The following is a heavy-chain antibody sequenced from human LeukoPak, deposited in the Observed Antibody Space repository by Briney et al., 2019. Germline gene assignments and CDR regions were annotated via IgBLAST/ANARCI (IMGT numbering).Heavy chain of an antibody. CDR1: GFTFSSYS. D-gene: IGHD5-18*01. CDR2: ISTSSSYI. V-gene: IGHV3-21*01. J-gene: IGHJ4*02. CDR3: ARDTAYYFDY. Sequence: GGSLRLSCAASGFTFSSYSMNWVRQAPGKGLEWVSSISTSSSYIYYAGSEKGRFTISRDNAKNSLYLQMNSLRAEDTAVYYCARDTAYYFDYWGQGTLVTVSS.